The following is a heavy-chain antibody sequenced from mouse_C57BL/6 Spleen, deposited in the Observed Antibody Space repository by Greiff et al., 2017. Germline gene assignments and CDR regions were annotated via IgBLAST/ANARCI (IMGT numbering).Heavy chain of an antibody. J-gene: IGHJ2*01. CDR2: IDPSDSYT. CDR3: AREDY. CDR1: GYTFTSYW. Sequence: VKLQQSGAELVMPGASVKLSCKASGYTFTSYWMHWVKQRPGQGLEWIGEIDPSDSYTNYNQKFKGKSTLTVDKSSSTAYMQLSSLTSEDSAVYYCAREDYWGQGTTLTVSS. V-gene: IGHV1-69*01.